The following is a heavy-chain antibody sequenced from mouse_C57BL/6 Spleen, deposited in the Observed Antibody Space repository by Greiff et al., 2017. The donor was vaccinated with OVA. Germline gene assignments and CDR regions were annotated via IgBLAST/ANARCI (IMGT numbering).Heavy chain of an antibody. Sequence: QVQLKQPGAELVKPGASVKMSCKASGYTFTSYWITWVKQRPGQGLEWIGDIYPGSGSTNYNEKFKSKATLTVDTSSSTAYMQLSSLTSEDSAVYYCARREGYDYENFDYWGQGTTLTVSS. CDR3: ARREGYDYENFDY. CDR1: GYTFTSYW. D-gene: IGHD2-4*01. V-gene: IGHV1-55*01. CDR2: IYPGSGST. J-gene: IGHJ2*01.